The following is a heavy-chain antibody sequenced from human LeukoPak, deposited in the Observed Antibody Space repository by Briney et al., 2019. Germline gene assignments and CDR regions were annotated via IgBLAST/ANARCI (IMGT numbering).Heavy chain of an antibody. Sequence: GGSLRLSCAASGFSFSNYGMHWVRQAPGKGLEWVAVISYDGSNKDYADSVKGRFTISRDNSKNTLYLQMNSLRAEDTAVYYCAKDRREMATTFYYYYGMDVWGQGTTVTVSS. CDR1: GFSFSNYG. CDR2: ISYDGSNK. J-gene: IGHJ6*02. CDR3: AKDRREMATTFYYYYGMDV. D-gene: IGHD5-24*01. V-gene: IGHV3-30*18.